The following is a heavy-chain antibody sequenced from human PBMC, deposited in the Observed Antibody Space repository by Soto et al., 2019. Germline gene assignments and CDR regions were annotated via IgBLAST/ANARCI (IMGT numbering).Heavy chain of an antibody. J-gene: IGHJ4*02. CDR3: ARDHVDTPMTNFDY. Sequence: QVQLVQSGAEVKKPGASVKVSCRTSGYTFISYYIHWVRQAPGQGLEWMGLINPADAYTDYAQKFQGRITXXRXTXXSLVYMELSSLRSEDTAIYYCARDHVDTPMTNFDYWGQGTLVTVSS. CDR1: GYTFISYY. CDR2: INPADAYT. D-gene: IGHD5-18*01. V-gene: IGHV1-46*01.